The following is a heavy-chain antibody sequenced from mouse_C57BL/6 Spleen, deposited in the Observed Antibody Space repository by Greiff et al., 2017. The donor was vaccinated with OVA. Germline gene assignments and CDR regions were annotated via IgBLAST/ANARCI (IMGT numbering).Heavy chain of an antibody. D-gene: IGHD1-1*01. CDR1: GYSFTGYY. CDR3: ARSDDYGSYSFAY. J-gene: IGHJ3*01. CDR2: INPSTGGT. Sequence: EVKLQESGPELVKPGASVKISCKASGYSFTGYYMNWVKQSPEKSLEWIGEINPSTGGTTYNQKFKAKATLTVDKSSSTAYMQLKSLTSEDSAVYYCARSDDYGSYSFAYWGQGTLVTVSA. V-gene: IGHV1-42*01.